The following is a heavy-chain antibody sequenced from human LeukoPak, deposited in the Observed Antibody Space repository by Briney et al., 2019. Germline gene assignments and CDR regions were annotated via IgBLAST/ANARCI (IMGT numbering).Heavy chain of an antibody. CDR1: GYTFAGYF. Sequence: GASVKVSCKASGYTFAGYFIHWVRQAPGQGLEWMGRINPHSGVTEYAQKFQGRVTMSRDTSITTAYVEVSRLISDDTAVYYCARDLPSTPNWGLDYWGPGTLVTVSS. J-gene: IGHJ4*02. CDR2: INPHSGVT. V-gene: IGHV1-2*06. D-gene: IGHD3-16*01. CDR3: ARDLPSTPNWGLDY.